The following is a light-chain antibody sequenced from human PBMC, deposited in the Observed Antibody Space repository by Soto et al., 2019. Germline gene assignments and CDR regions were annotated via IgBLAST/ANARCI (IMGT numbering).Light chain of an antibody. Sequence: EIMMTQSASILSVSPGESATLSCRASQSVSSHVVWYQQKPGQAPRLLISDSSSRATAIPDRFSGSGSGTDSTLTISRLEPEDFAVYYCRQYGSSLTFGGGTKVDIK. CDR1: QSVSSH. CDR3: RQYGSSLT. J-gene: IGKJ4*01. CDR2: DSS. V-gene: IGKV3-20*01.